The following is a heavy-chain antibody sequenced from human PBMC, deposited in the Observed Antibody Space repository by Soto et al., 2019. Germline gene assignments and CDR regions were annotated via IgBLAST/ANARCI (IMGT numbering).Heavy chain of an antibody. CDR3: ARDLRRNSGSYFDY. CDR1: GFRFSVYY. CDR2: IDSSGGYT. J-gene: IGHJ4*02. V-gene: IGHV3-11*05. D-gene: IGHD1-26*01. Sequence: QVQLVESGGGLVKPGGSLRLSCAASGFRFSVYYMSWVRQAPGKGLEWISYIDSSGGYTNYADSVKGRFTISRDNAKNSLYLQVSSLRAEDTAISYCARDLRRNSGSYFDYWGQGTPVTVSS.